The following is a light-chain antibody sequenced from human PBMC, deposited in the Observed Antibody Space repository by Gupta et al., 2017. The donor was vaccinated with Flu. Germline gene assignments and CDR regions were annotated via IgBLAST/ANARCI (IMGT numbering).Light chain of an antibody. CDR3: QVWDSRSDHVV. V-gene: IGLV3-21*02. CDR1: NIGSKN. CDR2: DDS. Sequence: SYVLTQSPSVSVAPGQTARMTCGGTNIGSKNVHWYQQKPGQAPVLVVYDDSDRPSGIPERFSGSNSGNTATLTISRVEAGDEADYYCQVWDSRSDHVVFGGGTKLTVL. J-gene: IGLJ2*01.